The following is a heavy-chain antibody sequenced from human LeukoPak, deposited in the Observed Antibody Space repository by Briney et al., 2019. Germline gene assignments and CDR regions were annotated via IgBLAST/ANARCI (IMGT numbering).Heavy chain of an antibody. J-gene: IGHJ5*02. CDR3: ARDTFDIRYCSSTSCYRYNWFDP. Sequence: PSETLSLTCTVSGGSISSYYWSWIRQPAGQGLEWIGRIYASGSNNYNPSLSSRVTMSVDTSKNQFSLKLSSVTAADTAVYYCARDTFDIRYCSSTSCYRYNWFDPWGQGTLVTVSS. CDR2: IYASGSN. CDR1: GGSISSYY. D-gene: IGHD2-2*01. V-gene: IGHV4-4*07.